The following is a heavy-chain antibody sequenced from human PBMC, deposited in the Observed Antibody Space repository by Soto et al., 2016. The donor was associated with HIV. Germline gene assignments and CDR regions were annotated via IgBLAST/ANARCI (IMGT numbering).Heavy chain of an antibody. Sequence: QVQLVQSGAEVKKPGASVKVSCKASAYTFTGYYMHWVRQAPGQGLEWMGWINPNSGGTNYVQKFQGRVTMTRDTSISTAYMELSRLRSDDTAVYYCARSPADCSGGSCYPGYWFDPWGQGTLVTVSS. D-gene: IGHD2-15*01. V-gene: IGHV1-2*02. J-gene: IGHJ5*02. CDR2: INPNSGGT. CDR3: ARSPADCSGGSCYPGYWFDP. CDR1: AYTFTGYY.